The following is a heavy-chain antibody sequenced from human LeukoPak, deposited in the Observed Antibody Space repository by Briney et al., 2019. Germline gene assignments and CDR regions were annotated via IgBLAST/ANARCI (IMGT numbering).Heavy chain of an antibody. Sequence: SQTLSLTCIVSGDSISGGDYYWSWIRQPPGKGLEWVGYIYHGGNTYYNPSLKSRVTLSVDRSKNQFSLKLSSVTAADTAVYYCARCPGDEDYYGMDVWGQGTTVTVSS. CDR1: GDSISGGDYY. CDR2: IYHGGNT. V-gene: IGHV4-30-2*02. D-gene: IGHD7-27*01. CDR3: ARCPGDEDYYGMDV. J-gene: IGHJ6*02.